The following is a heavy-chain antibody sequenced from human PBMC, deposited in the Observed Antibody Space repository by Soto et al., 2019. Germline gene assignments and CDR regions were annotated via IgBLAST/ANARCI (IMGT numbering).Heavy chain of an antibody. Sequence: GGSLRLSCAASGFTFSSYWMHWVGQAPGKGLVWVSRINSDGSSTSYAASVKGRFTISRDNAKNTLYLQMNSLRAEDTAVYYCARVWSSGWQDLDYWGQGPLVTVPS. CDR3: ARVWSSGWQDLDY. D-gene: IGHD6-19*01. CDR1: GFTFSSYW. V-gene: IGHV3-74*01. CDR2: INSDGSST. J-gene: IGHJ4*02.